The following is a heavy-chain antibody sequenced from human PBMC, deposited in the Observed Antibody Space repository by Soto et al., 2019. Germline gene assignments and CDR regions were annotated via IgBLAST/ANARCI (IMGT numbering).Heavy chain of an antibody. CDR3: ASRVATASSGWFDP. D-gene: IGHD2-15*01. J-gene: IGHJ5*02. Sequence: SVQASCKASVGTIGGNAISWVRQAPGQGLEWMGGIIPIFGTANYAQKFQGRVTITADKSTSTAYMELSSLRSEDTAVYYCASRVATASSGWFDPSGQGTLVTVSS. CDR2: IIPIFGTA. V-gene: IGHV1-69*06. CDR1: VGTIGGNA.